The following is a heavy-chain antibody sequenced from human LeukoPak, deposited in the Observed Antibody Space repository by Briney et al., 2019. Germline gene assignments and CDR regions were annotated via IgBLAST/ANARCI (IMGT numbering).Heavy chain of an antibody. Sequence: GGSLRLSCAASGFTFSSYAMHWVRQAPGKGLEWVAVISYDGSNKYYADSVKGRFTISRDNSKNTLYLQMNSLRAEDTAVYYCARGEVSSGWPDYWGQGTLVTVSS. CDR3: ARGEVSSGWPDY. CDR2: ISYDGSNK. V-gene: IGHV3-30-3*01. D-gene: IGHD6-19*01. CDR1: GFTFSSYA. J-gene: IGHJ4*02.